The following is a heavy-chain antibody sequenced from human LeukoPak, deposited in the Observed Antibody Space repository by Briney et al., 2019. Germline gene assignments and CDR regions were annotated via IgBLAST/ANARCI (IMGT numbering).Heavy chain of an antibody. CDR1: GFTFSSYG. V-gene: IGHV3-33*01. D-gene: IGHD1-26*01. J-gene: IGHJ4*02. Sequence: GGSLRLSCAASGFTFSSYGMHWVRQAPGKGLEWVAVIWYDGSNKYYADSVKGRFTISRDNSKNTLYLQMNSLRAEDTALYYCARGGIVGATIPFDYWGQGTLVTVSS. CDR2: IWYDGSNK. CDR3: ARGGIVGATIPFDY.